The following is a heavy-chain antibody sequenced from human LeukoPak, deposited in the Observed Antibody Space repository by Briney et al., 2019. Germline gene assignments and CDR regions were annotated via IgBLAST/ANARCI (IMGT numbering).Heavy chain of an antibody. V-gene: IGHV4-39*01. CDR2: IYYSGST. D-gene: IGHD3-10*01. CDR1: GGSISSSSYY. Sequence: NTSETLSLTCTVSGGSISSSSYYWGWIRQPPGKGLEWIGSIYYSGSTYYNPSLKSRVTISVDTSKNQFSLKLSSVTAADTAVYYCARHSAYYYGSASWYFDLWGRGTLVTVSS. CDR3: ARHSAYYYGSASWYFDL. J-gene: IGHJ2*01.